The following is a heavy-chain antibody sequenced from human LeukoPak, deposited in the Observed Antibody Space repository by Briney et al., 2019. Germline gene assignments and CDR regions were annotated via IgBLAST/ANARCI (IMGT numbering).Heavy chain of an antibody. CDR1: GYTFTSYY. Sequence: ASVKVSCKASGYTFTSYYMHWVRQAPGQGLEWMGIINPSGGSTSYAQKFQGRVTMTRDTSTSTVYMELSSLRSEDTAVYYCAIRDLEWAFDYWGQGTLVTVSS. CDR3: AIRDLEWAFDY. V-gene: IGHV1-46*01. CDR2: INPSGGST. J-gene: IGHJ4*02. D-gene: IGHD3-3*01.